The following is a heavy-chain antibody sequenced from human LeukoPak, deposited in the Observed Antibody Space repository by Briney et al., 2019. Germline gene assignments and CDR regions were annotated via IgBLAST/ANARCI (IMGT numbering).Heavy chain of an antibody. Sequence: ASVKVSCEVSGYTLTELSMHWVRQAPGKGLEWMGGFDPEDGETIYAQKFQGRATMTEETSTDTAYMELSSLRSEDTAVYYCATPFDRDFWSGYKYYMDVWGKGTTVTVSS. V-gene: IGHV1-24*01. J-gene: IGHJ6*03. CDR1: GYTLTELS. CDR2: FDPEDGET. D-gene: IGHD3-3*01. CDR3: ATPFDRDFWSGYKYYMDV.